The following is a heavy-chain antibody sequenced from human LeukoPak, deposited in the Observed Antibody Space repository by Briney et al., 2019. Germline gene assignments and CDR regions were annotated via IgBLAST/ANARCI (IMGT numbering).Heavy chain of an antibody. CDR2: ISNNGGRT. V-gene: IGHV3-64*02. CDR3: ARTTIAAREADY. Sequence: GGSLRLSCSASGFTFSSYAMHWVRQAPGKGLEYVSAISNNGGRTYYADSVKGRFTISRDNSKNTLYLQMGSLRTEDMAVYYCARTTIAAREADYWGQGTLVTVSS. J-gene: IGHJ4*02. CDR1: GFTFSSYA. D-gene: IGHD6-6*01.